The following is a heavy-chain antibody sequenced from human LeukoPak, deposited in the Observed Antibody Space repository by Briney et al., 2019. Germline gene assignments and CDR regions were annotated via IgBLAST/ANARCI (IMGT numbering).Heavy chain of an antibody. CDR3: AELGITMIGGV. CDR2: ISSSSSFI. V-gene: IGHV3-21*01. Sequence: GGSLRLSCAASGFIFSSYEMNWVRQAPGKGLEWVSSISSSSSFIYHADSVKGRLTISRDNAKNSLYLQMNSLRAEDTAVYYCAELGITMIGGVWGKGTTVTISS. D-gene: IGHD3-10*02. CDR1: GFIFSSYE. J-gene: IGHJ6*04.